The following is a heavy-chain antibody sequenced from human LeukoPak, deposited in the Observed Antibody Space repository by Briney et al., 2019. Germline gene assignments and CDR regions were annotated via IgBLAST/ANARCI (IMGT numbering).Heavy chain of an antibody. CDR1: GYTFTNYY. J-gene: IGHJ4*02. CDR2: INPSGGST. CDR3: TTFDY. D-gene: IGHD1-1*01. Sequence: ASVKVSCKASGYTFTNYYMHWVRQAPGQGLEWMGIINPSGGSTNYAQKFQGRVTMTRDMSMSTVYMDLSSLRSEDTAVFYCTTFDYWGQGTLVTVSS. V-gene: IGHV1-46*01.